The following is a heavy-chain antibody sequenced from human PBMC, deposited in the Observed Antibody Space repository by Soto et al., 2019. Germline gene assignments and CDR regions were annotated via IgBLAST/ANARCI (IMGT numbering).Heavy chain of an antibody. CDR2: INHSGST. J-gene: IGHJ4*02. D-gene: IGHD2-15*01. CDR1: GGSFSGYY. Sequence: SETLSLTCAVYGGSFSGYYWSWIRQPPGKGLEWIGEINHSGSTNYNRSLKSRVTISVDTSKNQCSLKLSSVTAADTAVFYCSSLYCSGGSCYPPETTTDDTDYWGQGTLVTVSS. V-gene: IGHV4-34*01. CDR3: SSLYCSGGSCYPPETTTDDTDY.